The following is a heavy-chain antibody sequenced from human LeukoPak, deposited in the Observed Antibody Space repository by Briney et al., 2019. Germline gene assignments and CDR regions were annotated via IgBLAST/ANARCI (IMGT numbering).Heavy chain of an antibody. J-gene: IGHJ4*02. V-gene: IGHV3-48*01. D-gene: IGHD3-3*01. CDR3: ARENQNVLRFLEWLSYFDY. Sequence: GGSLRLSCAASGFTFSSYSMNWVRRAPGKGLEWVSYISSSSSTIYYADSVKGRFTISRDNAKNSLYLQMNSLRAEDTAVYYCARENQNVLRFLEWLSYFDYWGQGTLVTVSS. CDR2: ISSSSSTI. CDR1: GFTFSSYS.